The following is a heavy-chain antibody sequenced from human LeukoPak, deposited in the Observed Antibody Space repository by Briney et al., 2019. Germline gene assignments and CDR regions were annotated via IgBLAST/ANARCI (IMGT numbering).Heavy chain of an antibody. Sequence: PSETLSLTCTVSGGSINTFYWSWIRQPAGKGLEWIGRIFTSGSTNYNPSLKSRVTMSVDASKNQFSLKLSSVTAADTAVYYCARDSTKSTVTTSYWGQGTLVTVSS. CDR3: ARDSTKSTVTTSY. CDR1: GGSINTFY. J-gene: IGHJ4*02. D-gene: IGHD4-17*01. CDR2: IFTSGST. V-gene: IGHV4-4*07.